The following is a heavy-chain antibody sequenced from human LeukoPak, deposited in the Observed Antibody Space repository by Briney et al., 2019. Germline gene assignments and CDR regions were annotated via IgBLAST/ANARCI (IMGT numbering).Heavy chain of an antibody. D-gene: IGHD6-13*01. CDR1: GFTFSSYS. Sequence: GGSLRLSCAASGFTFSSYSMNWVRQAPGKGLEWVSYISSSGSTIYYADSVKGRFTISRDNSKNTLYLQMNSLRAEDTAVYYCANLIAAYSSSWYSLDYWGQGTLVTVSS. CDR2: ISSSGSTI. CDR3: ANLIAAYSSSWYSLDY. J-gene: IGHJ4*02. V-gene: IGHV3-48*01.